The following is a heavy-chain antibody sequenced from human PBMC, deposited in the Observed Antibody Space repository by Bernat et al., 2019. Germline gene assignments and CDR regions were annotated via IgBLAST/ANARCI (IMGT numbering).Heavy chain of an antibody. Sequence: QVQLVQSGAEVKKPGSSVKVSCKASGGTFSSYAISWVRQAPGQGLEWMGGIIPIFGTANYAQKFQGRVTITADASTSTADMELSSLRSEDTAVYYCARDSSNYDDIWGSYRADAFDIWGQGTMVTVSS. CDR1: GGTFSSYA. V-gene: IGHV1-69*01. J-gene: IGHJ3*02. CDR3: ARDSSNYDDIWGSYRADAFDI. D-gene: IGHD3-16*02. CDR2: IIPIFGTA.